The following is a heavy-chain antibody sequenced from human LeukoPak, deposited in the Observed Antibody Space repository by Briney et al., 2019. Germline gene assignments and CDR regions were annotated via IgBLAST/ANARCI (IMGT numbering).Heavy chain of an antibody. D-gene: IGHD6-13*01. V-gene: IGHV1-2*02. CDR2: INPNSGGT. CDR3: ARDYGAIAAAGTNY. J-gene: IGHJ4*02. Sequence: ASVKVSCKASGYTFTGYYMHWVRQAPGQGLEWMGWINPNSGGTNYAQKFQGRVTMTRDTSISTAYMELSRLRSDDTAVYYCARDYGAIAAAGTNYWGQGTLVTVSS. CDR1: GYTFTGYY.